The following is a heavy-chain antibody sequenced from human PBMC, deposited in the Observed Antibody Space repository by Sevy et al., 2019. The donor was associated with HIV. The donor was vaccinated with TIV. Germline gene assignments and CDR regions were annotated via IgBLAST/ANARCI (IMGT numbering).Heavy chain of an antibody. Sequence: ASVKVSCKFSGYTLTKLSMHWVRQAPGKGLEWMGTFDPEDGKTIYAQKFQGRVTMTEDTSIDTAYMQLSSLRSEDMAVFYCAITKDYYDTRGYPFDYWGQGTLVTVSS. V-gene: IGHV1-24*01. CDR1: GYTLTKLS. D-gene: IGHD3-22*01. J-gene: IGHJ4*02. CDR2: FDPEDGKT. CDR3: AITKDYYDTRGYPFDY.